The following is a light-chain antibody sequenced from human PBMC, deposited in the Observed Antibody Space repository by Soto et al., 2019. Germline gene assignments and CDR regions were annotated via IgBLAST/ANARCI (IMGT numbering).Light chain of an antibody. CDR3: QQYGSSPPFT. V-gene: IGKV3-20*01. CDR1: QSVSSNY. Sequence: EIVLTQSPGTLSLSPGERATLSCRASQSVSSNYLAWYQQKPGQAPRLLIYGASNRATGIPDRFSGSGSGTDFNLTISRLEPEDFAVYYCQQYGSSPPFTFGQGTRLEI. J-gene: IGKJ2*01. CDR2: GAS.